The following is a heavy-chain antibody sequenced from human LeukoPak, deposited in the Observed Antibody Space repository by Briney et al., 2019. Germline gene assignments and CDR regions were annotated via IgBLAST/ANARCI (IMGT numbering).Heavy chain of an antibody. CDR3: ARLPDDYGDYKYFQH. V-gene: IGHV3-21*01. Sequence: GGSLRLSCAASGFTFSSYWMHWVRQAPGKGLEWVSSISSSSSYIYYADSVKGRFTISRDNVKNSLYLQMNSLRAEDTAVYYCARLPDDYGDYKYFQHWGQGTLVTVSS. CDR1: GFTFSSYW. D-gene: IGHD4-17*01. CDR2: ISSSSSYI. J-gene: IGHJ1*01.